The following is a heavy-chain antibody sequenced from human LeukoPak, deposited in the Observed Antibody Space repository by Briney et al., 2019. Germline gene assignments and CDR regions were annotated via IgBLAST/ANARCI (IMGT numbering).Heavy chain of an antibody. Sequence: GGSLRLSCAASGFTFSSYAMSWVRQAPGKGLEWVSVIYRGGSTYYAGSVKGRFTISRDNSKNTLYLQMNSLRAEDTAVYYCARDLGSNFDYWGQGTLVTVSS. CDR3: ARDLGSNFDY. J-gene: IGHJ4*02. V-gene: IGHV3-53*01. CDR2: IYRGGST. CDR1: GFTFSSYA.